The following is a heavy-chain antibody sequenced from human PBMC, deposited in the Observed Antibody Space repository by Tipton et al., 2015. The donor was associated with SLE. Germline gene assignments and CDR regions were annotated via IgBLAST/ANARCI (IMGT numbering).Heavy chain of an antibody. J-gene: IGHJ2*01. CDR3: ARRGSWWYFDR. CDR2: IYPTGRT. Sequence: TLSLTCTVPGGSIISSSYYWGWIRQSPGKGLEWIGEIYPTGRTDYNPSLMSRVTISVDTSQNQFSLRLTSVTAADTAVYYCARRGSWWYFDRWGRGTLVTVSS. D-gene: IGHD1-26*01. V-gene: IGHV4-39*07. CDR1: GGSIISSSYY.